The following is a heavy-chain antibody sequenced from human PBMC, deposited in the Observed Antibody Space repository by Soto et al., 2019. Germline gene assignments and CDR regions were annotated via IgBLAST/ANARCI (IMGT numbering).Heavy chain of an antibody. J-gene: IGHJ3*02. CDR1: GFTFSSYG. Sequence: QVQLVESGGGVVQPGRSLRLSCAASGFTFSSYGMHWVRQAPGKGLEWVAVIWYDGSNKYYADSVEGRFTISRDNSKNTLYVQMNSLRAEDSAVYYCARDATQDAFDIWGQGTMVTVSS. V-gene: IGHV3-33*01. D-gene: IGHD2-15*01. CDR2: IWYDGSNK. CDR3: ARDATQDAFDI.